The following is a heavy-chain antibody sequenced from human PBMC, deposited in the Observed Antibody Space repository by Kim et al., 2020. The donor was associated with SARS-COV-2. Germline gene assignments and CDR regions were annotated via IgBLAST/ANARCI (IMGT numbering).Heavy chain of an antibody. D-gene: IGHD3-10*01. CDR3: ARRVLREYGAFDY. CDR2: IYYSGST. CDR1: GGSISSSSYY. V-gene: IGHV4-39*01. Sequence: SETLSLTCTVSGGSISSSSYYWGWIRQPPGKGLEWIGSIYYSGSTYYNPSLKSRVTISVDTSKNQFSLKLSSVTAADTAVYYCARRVLREYGAFDYWGQGTLVTVSS. J-gene: IGHJ4*02.